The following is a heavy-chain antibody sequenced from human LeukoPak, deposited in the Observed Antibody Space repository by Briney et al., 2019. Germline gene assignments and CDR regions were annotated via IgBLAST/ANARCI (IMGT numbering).Heavy chain of an antibody. CDR3: ARGPSAYDSSRFGDYFDY. Sequence: GGSLRLSCAASGFTFSNFAMHWVRQAPGKGLEWVAVISYDGSNKYYADSVKGRFTISRDNSKNTLYLQMNSLSAEDTAVYYCARGPSAYDSSRFGDYFDYWSQGTLVTVSS. D-gene: IGHD3-22*01. CDR1: GFTFSNFA. CDR2: ISYDGSNK. J-gene: IGHJ4*02. V-gene: IGHV3-30-3*01.